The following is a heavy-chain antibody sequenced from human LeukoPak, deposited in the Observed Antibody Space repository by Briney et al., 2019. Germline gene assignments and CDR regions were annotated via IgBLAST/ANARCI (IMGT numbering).Heavy chain of an antibody. D-gene: IGHD2-2*01. CDR1: GFTFSNYG. CDR3: AKGPLRGTAAAIDY. Sequence: GGSLRLSCAASGFTFSNYGIHWVRQAPGKGLEWVAVISYDGNNKYYADSVKGRFTTSRDISTDTLWLQMDSLRTEDTAVYYCAKGPLRGTAAAIDYWGQEPWSPSPQ. CDR2: ISYDGNNK. V-gene: IGHV3-30*18. J-gene: IGHJ4*01.